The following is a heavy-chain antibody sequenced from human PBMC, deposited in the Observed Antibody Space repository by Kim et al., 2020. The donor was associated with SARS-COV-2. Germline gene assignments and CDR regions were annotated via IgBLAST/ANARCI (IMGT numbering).Heavy chain of an antibody. CDR3: ARGPRTRITMIVVVRNWFDP. D-gene: IGHD3-22*01. CDR2: INHSGST. V-gene: IGHV4-34*01. CDR1: GGSFSGYY. Sequence: SETLSLTCAVYGGSFSGYYWSWIRQPPGKGLEWIGEINHSGSTNYNPSLKSRVTISVDTSKNQFSLKLSSVTAADTAVYYCARGPRTRITMIVVVRNWFDPWGQGTLVTVSS. J-gene: IGHJ5*02.